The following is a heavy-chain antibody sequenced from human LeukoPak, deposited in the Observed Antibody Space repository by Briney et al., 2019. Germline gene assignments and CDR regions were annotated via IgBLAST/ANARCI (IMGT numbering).Heavy chain of an antibody. Sequence: SETLSLTCTVSGGSISSYYWSWIRQPPGKGLEWIGYIYYSGSTNYSPSLKSRVTISVDTSKNQFSLKLSSVTAADTAVYYCARHPPYYYYGMDVWGQGTTVTVSS. CDR2: IYYSGST. CDR3: ARHPPYYYYGMDV. CDR1: GGSISSYY. V-gene: IGHV4-59*08. J-gene: IGHJ6*02.